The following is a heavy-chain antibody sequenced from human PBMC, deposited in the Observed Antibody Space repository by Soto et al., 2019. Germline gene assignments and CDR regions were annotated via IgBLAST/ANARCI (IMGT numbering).Heavy chain of an antibody. J-gene: IGHJ6*02. CDR1: GFTFSSYA. V-gene: IGHV3-30-3*01. CDR3: ARGVRYNWNDEADV. CDR2: ISYDGSNK. D-gene: IGHD1-20*01. Sequence: QVQLVESGGGVVQPGRSLRLSCAASGFTFSSYAMHWVRQAPGKGLEWVAVISYDGSNKYYADSVKGRFTISRDNSKNTLYLQKNSLRAEDTAVYYCARGVRYNWNDEADVWGQGTTVTVSS.